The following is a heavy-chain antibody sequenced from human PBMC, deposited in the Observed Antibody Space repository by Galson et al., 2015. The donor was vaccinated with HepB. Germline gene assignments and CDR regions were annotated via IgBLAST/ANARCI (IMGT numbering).Heavy chain of an antibody. Sequence: SVKVSCKASGGTFSSYTISWVRQAPGQGLEWMGRIIPILGIANYAQKFQGRVTITADKSTSSAYMELSSLRSEDTAVYYCARGSMTTVPHFDYWGQGTLVTVSS. CDR1: GGTFSSYT. CDR3: ARGSMTTVPHFDY. V-gene: IGHV1-69*02. J-gene: IGHJ4*02. D-gene: IGHD4-17*01. CDR2: IIPILGIA.